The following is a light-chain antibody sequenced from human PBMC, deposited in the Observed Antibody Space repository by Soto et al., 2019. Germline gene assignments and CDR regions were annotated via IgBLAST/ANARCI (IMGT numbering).Light chain of an antibody. CDR3: LQDRNYPRT. CDR2: GAS. Sequence: IQMTQSPSSLSASVGDRVTITCRASQDIRGDLGWYQQKPGKAPKALIYGASNLQSGVPSRFSGSGFGTDFTLTISSLQPEDFATYYCLQDRNYPRTFGQGTKVESK. CDR1: QDIRGD. V-gene: IGKV1-6*01. J-gene: IGKJ1*01.